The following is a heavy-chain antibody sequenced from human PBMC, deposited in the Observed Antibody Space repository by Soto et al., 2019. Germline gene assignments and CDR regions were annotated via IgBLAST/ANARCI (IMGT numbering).Heavy chain of an antibody. J-gene: IGHJ5*02. CDR2: MNPNSGST. V-gene: IGHV1-8*01. Sequence: ASVKVSCKASGYTFGNNDISWVRQATGQGLEWMGWMNPNSGSTGYAQKFQGGVSMTRNTSITTAYLELSSLRSDDTAIYYCARMATSGTLNWFDPWGQGTLVTVSS. CDR3: ARMATSGTLNWFDP. CDR1: GYTFGNND.